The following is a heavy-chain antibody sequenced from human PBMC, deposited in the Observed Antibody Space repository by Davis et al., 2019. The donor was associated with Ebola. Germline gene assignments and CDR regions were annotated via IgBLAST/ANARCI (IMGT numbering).Heavy chain of an antibody. Sequence: GGSLRLSCAASGFTFSRYSMNWVRQAPGKGLEWVSSISSSSSYIYYADSVKGRFTISRDNAKNSLYLQMNSLRAEDTAVYYCARDRIVVVPAAIFYYYYGMDVWGQGTTVTVSS. J-gene: IGHJ6*02. CDR3: ARDRIVVVPAAIFYYYYGMDV. CDR2: ISSSSSYI. V-gene: IGHV3-21*04. CDR1: GFTFSRYS. D-gene: IGHD2-2*02.